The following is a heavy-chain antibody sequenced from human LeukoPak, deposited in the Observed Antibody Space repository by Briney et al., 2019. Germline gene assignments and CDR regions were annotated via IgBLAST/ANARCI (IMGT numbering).Heavy chain of an antibody. CDR3: VRGIDTTGYLHY. Sequence: ASVKVSCKASGYTFSTYPMNWVRQAPGQGLEWMGGINTNTGSPTYAQGLTGRFVFSLDTSVSTAFLQINSLKAEDTALYYCVRGIDTTGYLHYWGQGPLVSVSS. CDR1: GYTFSTYP. V-gene: IGHV7-4-1*02. D-gene: IGHD3-22*01. CDR2: INTNTGSP. J-gene: IGHJ4*02.